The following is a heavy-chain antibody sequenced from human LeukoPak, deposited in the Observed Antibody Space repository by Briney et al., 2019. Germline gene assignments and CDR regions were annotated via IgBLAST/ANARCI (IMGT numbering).Heavy chain of an antibody. Sequence: GGSLRLSCAASGFTFSSYGMHWVRQAPGKGLEWVAVISYDGSNKYYADSVKGRFTISRDNSKNTLYLQMNSLRAEDTAVYYCAKSTMVRGVSLSHYYYGMDVWGQGTTVTVSS. J-gene: IGHJ6*02. D-gene: IGHD3-10*01. CDR1: GFTFSSYG. V-gene: IGHV3-30*18. CDR2: ISYDGSNK. CDR3: AKSTMVRGVSLSHYYYGMDV.